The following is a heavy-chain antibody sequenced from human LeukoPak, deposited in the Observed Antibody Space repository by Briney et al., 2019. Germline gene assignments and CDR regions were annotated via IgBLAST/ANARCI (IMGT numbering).Heavy chain of an antibody. Sequence: PSETLSLTCTVSGGSISSYSWSWIRQPPGKGLEWIGYIYYSGSTNYNPSLKSRVTISVDTSKNQFSLKLSSVTAADTAVYYCARAYDFWSGSDYWGQGTLVTVSS. J-gene: IGHJ4*02. CDR3: ARAYDFWSGSDY. D-gene: IGHD3-3*01. CDR1: GGSISSYS. CDR2: IYYSGST. V-gene: IGHV4-59*01.